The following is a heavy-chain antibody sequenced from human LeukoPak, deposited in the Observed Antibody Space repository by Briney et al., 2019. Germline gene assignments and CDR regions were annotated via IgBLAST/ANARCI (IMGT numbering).Heavy chain of an antibody. J-gene: IGHJ4*02. CDR2: IKSDGSST. CDR3: ARGSSVVGLD. CDR1: GFIFSSYW. D-gene: IGHD2-15*01. Sequence: GGSLRLSCAASGFIFSSYWMRWVRHAPGKGLVWVSRIKSDGSSTSYADSVKGRFTSSRDNAKNTLYLQMNSLRAEDTAVYYCARGSSVVGLDWGQGTLVTVSS. V-gene: IGHV3-74*01.